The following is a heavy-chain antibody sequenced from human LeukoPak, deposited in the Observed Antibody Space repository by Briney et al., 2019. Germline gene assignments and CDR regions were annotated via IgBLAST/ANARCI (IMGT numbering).Heavy chain of an antibody. Sequence: GGSLRLSCAASGFTFSSYEMNWVRQAPGKGLEWVSYISSSGSTTYYADSVKGRFTISRDNAKNSLYLQMNSLRAEDTAVYYCARDGYCSGGSCHPDYWGQGTLVTVSS. CDR3: ARDGYCSGGSCHPDY. V-gene: IGHV3-48*03. CDR2: ISSSGSTT. CDR1: GFTFSSYE. D-gene: IGHD2-15*01. J-gene: IGHJ4*02.